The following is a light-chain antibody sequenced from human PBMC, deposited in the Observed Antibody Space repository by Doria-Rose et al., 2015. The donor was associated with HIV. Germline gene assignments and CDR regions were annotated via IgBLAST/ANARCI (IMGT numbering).Light chain of an antibody. Sequence: GHSPVLVIYQNIKRPSEISARFSGSNSGNTATLTISGTQAMDEADYYSQAWDSNATSYVFGTGTKVTVL. CDR3: QAWDSNATSYV. J-gene: IGLJ1*01. CDR2: QNI. V-gene: IGLV3-1*01.